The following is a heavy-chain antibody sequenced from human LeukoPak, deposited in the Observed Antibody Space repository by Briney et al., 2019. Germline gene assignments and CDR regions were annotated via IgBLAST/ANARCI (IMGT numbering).Heavy chain of an antibody. CDR1: GFTFSSYA. CDR3: ARVAAGREYHFDY. D-gene: IGHD6-13*01. V-gene: IGHV3-30*04. J-gene: IGHJ4*02. Sequence: GGSLRLSCAASGFTFSSYAMHWVRQAPGKGLEWVAVISYDGSNKYYADSVKGRFTISRDNSKNTLYLQMNSLRAEDTAVYYCARVAAGREYHFDYWGQGTLVTVSS. CDR2: ISYDGSNK.